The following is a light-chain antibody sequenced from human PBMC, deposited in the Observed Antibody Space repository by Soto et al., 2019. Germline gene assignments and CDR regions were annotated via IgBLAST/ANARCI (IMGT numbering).Light chain of an antibody. CDR1: QSVSSSY. V-gene: IGKV3-20*01. CDR2: GAS. CDR3: QQYGSWLT. J-gene: IGKJ4*01. Sequence: EVVLTQSPGTLSLSPGERATLSCRASQSVSSSYLAWYQQKPGQAPRLLIYGASSRATGIPDRFSGSGSGTAFTLTISRLEPEDFAVYYCQQYGSWLTFGGGTKVEIK.